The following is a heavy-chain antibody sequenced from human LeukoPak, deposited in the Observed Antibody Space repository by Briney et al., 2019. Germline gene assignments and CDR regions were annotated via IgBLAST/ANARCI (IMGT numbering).Heavy chain of an antibody. CDR2: MNPNSGNT. CDR3: ARGGYYDILTGYYFPSNSGVYYYYYYMDV. J-gene: IGHJ6*03. V-gene: IGHV1-8*02. Sequence: ASVKVSCKASGYTFTSYDINWVRQATGQGLEWMGWMNPNSGNTGYAQKFQGRVTMTRNTSISTAYMELSSLRSEDTAVYYCARGGYYDILTGYYFPSNSGVYYYYYYMDVWGKGTTVTISS. D-gene: IGHD3-9*01. CDR1: GYTFTSYD.